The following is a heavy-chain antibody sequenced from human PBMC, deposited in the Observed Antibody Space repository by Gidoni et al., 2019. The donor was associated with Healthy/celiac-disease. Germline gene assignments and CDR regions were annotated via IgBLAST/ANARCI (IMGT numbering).Heavy chain of an antibody. V-gene: IGHV4-39*01. CDR3: ARHEAYYDFWSGYLNRPFDY. CDR1: GGSISSSSYY. CDR2: IYYSGST. D-gene: IGHD3-3*01. J-gene: IGHJ4*02. Sequence: QLPLQESGPGLVKPSETLSLTCTVSGGSISSSSYYWGWIRQPPGKGLEWIGSIYYSGSTYYNPSLKSRVTISVDTSKNQFSLKLSSVTAADTAVYYCARHEAYYDFWSGYLNRPFDYWGQGTLVTVSS.